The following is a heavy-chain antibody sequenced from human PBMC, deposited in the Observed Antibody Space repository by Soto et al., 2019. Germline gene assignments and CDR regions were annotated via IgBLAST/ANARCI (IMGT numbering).Heavy chain of an antibody. D-gene: IGHD1-1*01. Sequence: EVQLVESGGVSVQPGGSLRLSCAASGFSLSNYWMHWVRQAPGKGLVWVSRINIDGSTTTYADSVKGRFTISRDNAKNNVYLEMNSLRDEGTAVYYCVRRRRGDGYTFGYWGQGTLVTVSS. J-gene: IGHJ4*02. V-gene: IGHV3-74*01. CDR2: INIDGSTT. CDR3: VRRRRGDGYTFGY. CDR1: GFSLSNYW.